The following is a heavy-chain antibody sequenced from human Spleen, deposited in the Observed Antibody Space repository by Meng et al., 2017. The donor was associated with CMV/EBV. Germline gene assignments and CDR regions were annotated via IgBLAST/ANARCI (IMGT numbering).Heavy chain of an antibody. V-gene: IGHV3-21*04. J-gene: IGHJ6*02. CDR1: GFTFGSHS. CDR2: ITGDSTYK. CDR3: ARDVSVSGMDV. D-gene: IGHD5/OR15-5a*01. Sequence: GESLKISCAASGFTFGSHSMNWVRQAPGKGLEWVSSITGDSTYKHYADSLKGRFTISRDNAKNSLYLQMNSLRAEDTAVYYCARDVSVSGMDVWGQGTTVTVSS.